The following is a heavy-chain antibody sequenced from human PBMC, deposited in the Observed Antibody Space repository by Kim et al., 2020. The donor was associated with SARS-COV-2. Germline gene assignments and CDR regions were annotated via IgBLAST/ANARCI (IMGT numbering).Heavy chain of an antibody. CDR1: GFIFRNYA. CDR2: IWYNGSND. J-gene: IGHJ4*02. V-gene: IGHV3-33*01. D-gene: IGHD2-15*01. CDR3: ARGGVVARPDH. Sequence: GGSLRLSCAASGFIFRNYAMHWVRQGPGKGLEWVAIIWYNGSNDKYADSVKGRFTISRDNSKNMLYLQMNSLRDDDTALYYCARGGVVARPDHWGQGTLVTVSS.